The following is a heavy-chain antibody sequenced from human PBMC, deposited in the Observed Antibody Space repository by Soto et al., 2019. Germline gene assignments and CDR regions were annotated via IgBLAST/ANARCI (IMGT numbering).Heavy chain of an antibody. CDR3: ARASYYSYMDV. J-gene: IGHJ6*03. CDR1: GGSVNTYS. Sequence: SETLSLTCTVSGGSVNTYSWGWIRQPPGKELEWVGYISYSGSTNYNPSLKSRVTISRVTSKNQFSLNLVSVTAADTAVYYCARASYYSYMDVWGKGTTVTVSS. V-gene: IGHV4-59*02. CDR2: ISYSGST.